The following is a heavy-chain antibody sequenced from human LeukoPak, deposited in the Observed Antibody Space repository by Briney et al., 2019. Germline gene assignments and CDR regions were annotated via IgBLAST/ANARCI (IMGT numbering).Heavy chain of an antibody. CDR2: IYYSGST. J-gene: IGHJ4*02. Sequence: SETLSLTCTVSGGSTSSYYWSWIRQPPGKGLEWIGYIYYSGSTNYNPSLKSRVTISVDTSKNQFSLKLSSVTAADTAVYYCARGTTVTINYWGQGTLVTVSS. CDR1: GGSTSSYY. CDR3: ARGTTVTINY. D-gene: IGHD4-17*01. V-gene: IGHV4-59*01.